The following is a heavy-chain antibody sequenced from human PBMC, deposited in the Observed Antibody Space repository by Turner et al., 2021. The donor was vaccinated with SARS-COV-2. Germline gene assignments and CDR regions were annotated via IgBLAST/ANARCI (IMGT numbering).Heavy chain of an antibody. CDR3: AKDGYDGIYCSGGSCYSGWFDP. D-gene: IGHD2-15*01. CDR2: ISGSGGRT. V-gene: IGHV3-23*01. CDR1: GFSFSSFV. Sequence: EVHLLESGGGLVQPGGSLSVSCPASGFSFSSFVISWVRQAPGKGLEWVSAISGSGGRTYYADSVKGRFTISRDNSKNTLYLQMNSLRAEDTAVYYCAKDGYDGIYCSGGSCYSGWFDPWGQGTLVTVSS. J-gene: IGHJ5*02.